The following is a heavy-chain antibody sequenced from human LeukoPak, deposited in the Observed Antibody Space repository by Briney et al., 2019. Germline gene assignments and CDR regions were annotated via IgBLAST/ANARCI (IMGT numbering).Heavy chain of an antibody. CDR3: ARDGSFYYDSSGYPLEY. V-gene: IGHV3-74*01. CDR2: ISTDGSNT. CDR1: GFTFSSYW. D-gene: IGHD3-22*01. Sequence: GGSLRLSCAASGFTFSSYWMHWVRQAPGKGLVWVSRISTDGSNTNYADSVKGRFTISRDNAKNSLYLQMNSLRAEDTAVYYCARDGSFYYDSSGYPLEYWGQGTLVTVSS. J-gene: IGHJ4*02.